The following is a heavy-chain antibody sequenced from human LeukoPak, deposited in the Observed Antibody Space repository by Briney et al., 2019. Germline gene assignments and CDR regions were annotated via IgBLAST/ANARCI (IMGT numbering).Heavy chain of an antibody. D-gene: IGHD3-10*01. Sequence: ASVKVSCKASGYTFTSYYIHWVRQAPGQGLEWLGIINPSDSRTTYAQKFQGRVTMTRDTSTTTVYMELSSLRSEDTAVYYCARGTLYYGSGIYPHPGGYYFDYWGQGTLVTVSS. CDR2: INPSDSRT. V-gene: IGHV1-46*01. CDR3: ARGTLYYGSGIYPHPGGYYFDY. CDR1: GYTFTSYY. J-gene: IGHJ4*02.